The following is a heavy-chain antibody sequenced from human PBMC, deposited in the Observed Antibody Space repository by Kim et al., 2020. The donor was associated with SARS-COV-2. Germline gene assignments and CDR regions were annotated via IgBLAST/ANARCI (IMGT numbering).Heavy chain of an antibody. Sequence: SQTLSLTCAISGDSVSSNNAAWNWIRQSPSRGLEWLGRTYYRSKWFNDYALSVKSRITINPDTSKNHFSLQLSSVTPEDTAVYYCANGGSGLGDMNVWGQGTTVTVSS. J-gene: IGHJ6*02. CDR2: TYYRSKWFN. CDR3: ANGGSGLGDMNV. V-gene: IGHV6-1*01. CDR1: GDSVSSNNAA. D-gene: IGHD3-16*01.